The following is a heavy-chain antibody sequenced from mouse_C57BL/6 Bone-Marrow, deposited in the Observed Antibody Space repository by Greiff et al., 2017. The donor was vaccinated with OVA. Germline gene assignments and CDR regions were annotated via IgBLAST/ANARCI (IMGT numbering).Heavy chain of an antibody. D-gene: IGHD4-1*01. J-gene: IGHJ2*01. V-gene: IGHV1-81*01. CDR3: ARSPPNWPSYCFAY. CDR2: IYPSSGNT. Sequence: QVQLQQSGAELARPGASVKLSCKASGYTFTSYGLSWVKQRTGQGLEWIGEIYPSSGNTYYNEKFKGKATLTADKSSSTAYMELRSLTSEDSAVYFCARSPPNWPSYCFAYSGQGTTLTVSS. CDR1: GYTFTSYG.